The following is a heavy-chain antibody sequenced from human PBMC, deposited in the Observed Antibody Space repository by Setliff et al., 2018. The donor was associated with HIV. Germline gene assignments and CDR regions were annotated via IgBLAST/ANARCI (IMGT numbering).Heavy chain of an antibody. J-gene: IGHJ3*02. CDR1: GYSFSIYW. V-gene: IGHV5-51*01. Sequence: GESLKISCKGSGYSFSIYWIGWVRQMPGKGLEWMGIIYPGDSDTRYSPSFQGQVTISADKSISTAYLQWSSLKASDTPMYYCARQRDYDILTGRNDAFDIWGQGTMVTVSS. D-gene: IGHD3-9*01. CDR2: IYPGDSDT. CDR3: ARQRDYDILTGRNDAFDI.